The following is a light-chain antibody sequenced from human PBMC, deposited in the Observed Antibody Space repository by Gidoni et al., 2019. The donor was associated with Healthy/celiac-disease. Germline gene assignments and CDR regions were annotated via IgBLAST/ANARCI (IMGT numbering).Light chain of an antibody. CDR1: QSVSSN. CDR2: GAS. J-gene: IGKJ1*01. Sequence: EIVMTQSPATLSVSPGERATLSCRASQSVSSNLAMYQQTPGQAPRLLIYGASTRATGIPARFSGSGSGTEFTLTLSSLQSEDFAVYYCQQYNNWPPGAFGQGTKVEIK. CDR3: QQYNNWPPGA. V-gene: IGKV3-15*01.